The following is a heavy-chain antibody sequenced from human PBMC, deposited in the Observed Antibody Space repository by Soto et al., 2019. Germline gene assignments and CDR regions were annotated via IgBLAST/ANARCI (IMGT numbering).Heavy chain of an antibody. D-gene: IGHD2-15*01. V-gene: IGHV3-48*01. CDR2: ISSSSSTI. CDR1: GFTFSSYS. CDR3: ARDKGRSPLDY. J-gene: IGHJ4*02. Sequence: PGGSLRLSCAASGFTFSSYSMNWVRQAPGKGLEWVSYISSSSSTIYYADSVKGRFTISRDNAKNSLYLQMNSLRAEDTAVYYWARDKGRSPLDYWGQGTLVTFSS.